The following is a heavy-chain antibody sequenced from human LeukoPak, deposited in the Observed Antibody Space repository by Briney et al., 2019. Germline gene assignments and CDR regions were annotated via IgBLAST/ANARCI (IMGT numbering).Heavy chain of an antibody. Sequence: GGSLRLSCAASGFTVSSNYMSWVRQGPGKGLEWVSTIYSGGSTYYADSVKGRFTISRDNAKNSLYLQMNSLRAEDTAVYYCARDAQSLNWFDPWGQGTLVTVSS. J-gene: IGHJ5*02. V-gene: IGHV3-53*01. CDR2: IYSGGST. CDR3: ARDAQSLNWFDP. CDR1: GFTVSSNY.